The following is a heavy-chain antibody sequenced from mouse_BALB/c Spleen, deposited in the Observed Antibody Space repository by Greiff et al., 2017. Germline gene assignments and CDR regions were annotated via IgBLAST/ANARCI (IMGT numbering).Heavy chain of an antibody. V-gene: IGHV5-12-1*01. CDR1: GFAFSSYD. CDR3: ARHNWDEAMDY. CDR2: ISSGGGST. D-gene: IGHD4-1*01. Sequence: EVMLVESGGGLVKPGGSLKLSCAASGFAFSSYDMSWVRQTPEKRLEWVAYISSGGGSTYYPDTVKGRFTISRDNAKNTLYLQMSSLKSEDTAMYYCARHNWDEAMDYWGQGTSVTVSS. J-gene: IGHJ4*01.